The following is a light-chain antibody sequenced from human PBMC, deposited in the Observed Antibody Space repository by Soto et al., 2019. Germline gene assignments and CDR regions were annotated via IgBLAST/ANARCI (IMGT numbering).Light chain of an antibody. Sequence: EIVLTQSPGTLSLSPGERATLSCRASQSVSSRSLAWYQQKCGQAPRLLIFAASKRATGIPDRFSGGGSGTDFTLTISRLEPEDFAVYYCQQYGSSPPMYTFGQGTKLEIK. CDR2: AAS. J-gene: IGKJ2*01. CDR3: QQYGSSPPMYT. CDR1: QSVSSRS. V-gene: IGKV3-20*01.